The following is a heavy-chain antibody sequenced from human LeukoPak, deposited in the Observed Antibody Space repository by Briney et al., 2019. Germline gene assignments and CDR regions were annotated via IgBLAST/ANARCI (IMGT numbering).Heavy chain of an antibody. CDR1: GGSISSGGYY. CDR3: ARNLFSSSWYWDY. Sequence: PSQTLSLTCTVSGGSISSGGYYWSWIRQHPGKGLEWIGYIYYSGSTGYNPSLKSRVTISIDTSKNQFSLKLSSVTAADTAVYYCARNLFSSSWYWDYWGQGTLVTVSS. J-gene: IGHJ4*02. CDR2: IYYSGST. D-gene: IGHD6-13*01. V-gene: IGHV4-31*03.